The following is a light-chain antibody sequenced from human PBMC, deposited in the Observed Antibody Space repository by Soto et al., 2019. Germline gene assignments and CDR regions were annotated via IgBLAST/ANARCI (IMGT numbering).Light chain of an antibody. J-gene: IGKJ2*01. V-gene: IGKV3-15*01. Sequence: DIVMTQSPATLSVSPGERATLSCMSSQSVSSNLAWYQQKPGQAPRLLIFGASTRAAGIPARFSGSGSGTEFTLTINSLQPEDFATYYCQQIHSTSSYTFGQGTKV. CDR3: QQIHSTSSYT. CDR2: GAS. CDR1: QSVSSN.